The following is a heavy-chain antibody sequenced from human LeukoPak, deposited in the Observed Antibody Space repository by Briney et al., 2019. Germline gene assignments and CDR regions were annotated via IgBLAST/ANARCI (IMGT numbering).Heavy chain of an antibody. V-gene: IGHV3-66*01. D-gene: IGHD6-19*01. CDR1: GFTVSSNY. CDR3: AIKVGQHNSGWYFYY. J-gene: IGHJ4*02. Sequence: GGSLRLSCAASGFTVSSNYMSWVRQAPGKGLEWVSVIDSGGSTYYADSVKGRFTISRDNSKNTLYLQMNSLRAEDTAVYYCAIKVGQHNSGWYFYYWGQGTLVTASS. CDR2: IDSGGST.